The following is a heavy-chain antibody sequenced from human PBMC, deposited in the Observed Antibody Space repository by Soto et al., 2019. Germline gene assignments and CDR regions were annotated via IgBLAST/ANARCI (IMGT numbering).Heavy chain of an antibody. CDR1: GFTFTDHA. CDR2: TSNNGDRT. CDR3: ARPPLYSNGGYFDS. D-gene: IGHD6-19*01. V-gene: IGHV3-23*01. Sequence: WSLRLSCAVSGFTFTDHAMTWVRQAPGKGLEWVSTTSNNGDRTFYADSVKGRFTVSTDRTNNTLYLQMNSLRADDTAVYFCARPPLYSNGGYFDSWGQGTLVTVSS. J-gene: IGHJ4*02.